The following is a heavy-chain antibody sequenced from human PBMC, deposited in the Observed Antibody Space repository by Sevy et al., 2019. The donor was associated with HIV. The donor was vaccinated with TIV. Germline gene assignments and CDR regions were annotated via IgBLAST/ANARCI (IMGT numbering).Heavy chain of an antibody. D-gene: IGHD2-2*03. J-gene: IGHJ6*02. Sequence: SETLSLTCAVSGGSISSSNWWSWVRQPPGKGLEWIGEIYHSGSTNYNPSLKSRVTISVDKSKNQFSLKLSSVTAADTAVYYWARDSRDGYCSSTSCFYYYYGMDVWGQGTTVTVSS. CDR1: GGSISSSNW. CDR2: IYHSGST. V-gene: IGHV4-4*02. CDR3: ARDSRDGYCSSTSCFYYYYGMDV.